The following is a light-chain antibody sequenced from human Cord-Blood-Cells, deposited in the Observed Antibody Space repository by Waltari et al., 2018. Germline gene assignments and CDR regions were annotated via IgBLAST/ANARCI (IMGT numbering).Light chain of an antibody. CDR3: CSYAGSSTVV. J-gene: IGLJ2*01. CDR1: CSDVGSYNL. Sequence: QSALTQPASVSGSPGHSITISCTGTCSDVGSYNLVSWYQQPPGKAPKLMIYEGSKRPAGVSNRFSGSKSGNTASLTISGLQAEDEADYYCCSYAGSSTVVFGGGTKLTVL. V-gene: IGLV2-23*01. CDR2: EGS.